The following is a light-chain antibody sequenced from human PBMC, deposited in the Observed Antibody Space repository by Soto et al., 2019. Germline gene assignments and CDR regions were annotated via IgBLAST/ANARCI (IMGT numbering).Light chain of an antibody. CDR1: QSVSSSN. CDR2: GAS. CDR3: QHYGSSPWT. J-gene: IGKJ1*01. Sequence: EIVWTQSPGTLSLSPGDRATLYCGASQSVSSSNLAWYQQKRGQSPRLLIYGASSRATGIPDRFSGSGSGPDFTLTISRLQHEDFAVYFCQHYGSSPWTFGQGTKVDIK. V-gene: IGKV3-20*01.